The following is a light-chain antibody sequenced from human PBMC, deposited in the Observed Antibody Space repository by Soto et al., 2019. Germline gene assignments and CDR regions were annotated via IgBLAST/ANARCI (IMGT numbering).Light chain of an antibody. J-gene: IGKJ1*01. V-gene: IGKV3-15*01. Sequence: EIVMTQSPATLSVSPGERATLSCRASQSVSSNLAWYQQKPGQAPRLLIYGASTRATGIPARFSGSGSGTEFTRTISSLQSVDFAVYSCQQYNNWPPWTIGQGTKVEIK. CDR2: GAS. CDR3: QQYNNWPPWT. CDR1: QSVSSN.